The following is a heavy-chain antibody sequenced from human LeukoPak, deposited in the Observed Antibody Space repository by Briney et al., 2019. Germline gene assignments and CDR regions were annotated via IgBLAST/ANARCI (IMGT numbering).Heavy chain of an antibody. CDR3: ARASDKVRGHFDY. V-gene: IGHV3-33*01. J-gene: IGHJ4*02. D-gene: IGHD3-10*01. CDR1: GFTFSSNG. Sequence: KSLRLSCAASGFTFSSNGMHWVRQAPGKGLEWVAMIWYDGSNEYYADSVKGRFTISRDNSRNTLYLQMNSLGADDTAVYYCARASDKVRGHFDYWGQGTLVTVSS. CDR2: IWYDGSNE.